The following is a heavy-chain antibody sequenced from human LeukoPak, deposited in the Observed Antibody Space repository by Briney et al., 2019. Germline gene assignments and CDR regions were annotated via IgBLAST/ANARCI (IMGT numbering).Heavy chain of an antibody. CDR2: VNPSSGST. V-gene: IGHV1-46*01. CDR3: ARAVGPRGGNWFDP. Sequence: ASVKVSCKASGYTFTSYFMHWVRQAPGQGLEWMGVVNPSSGSTTYSQKFQGRVTMTRDTSTSTAYMDLSSLRSEDTAVYYCARAVGPRGGNWFDPWGQGTLVTVSS. J-gene: IGHJ5*02. D-gene: IGHD1-26*01. CDR1: GYTFTSYF.